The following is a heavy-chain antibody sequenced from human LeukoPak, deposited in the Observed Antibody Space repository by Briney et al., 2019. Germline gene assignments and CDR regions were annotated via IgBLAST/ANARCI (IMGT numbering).Heavy chain of an antibody. V-gene: IGHV1-18*01. D-gene: IGHD2-15*01. CDR1: GGTFSSYA. Sequence: ASVKVSCKASGGTFSSYAISWVRQAPGQGLEWMGWISAYNGNTNYAQKLQGRVTMTTDTSTSTAYMELRSLRSDDTAVYYCARVGGGSYNNWFDPWGQGTLVTVSS. J-gene: IGHJ5*02. CDR3: ARVGGGSYNNWFDP. CDR2: ISAYNGNT.